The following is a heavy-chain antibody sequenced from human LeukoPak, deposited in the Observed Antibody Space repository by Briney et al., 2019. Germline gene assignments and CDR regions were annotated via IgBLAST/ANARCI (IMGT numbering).Heavy chain of an antibody. V-gene: IGHV4-61*01. J-gene: IGHJ5*02. CDR2: IYYSGST. CDR3: ARGRVRFDP. CDR1: GGSANSGKYY. Sequence: SESLSLTCTVSGGSANSGKYYWSWIRQPPGKGLEWIGYIYYSGSTNYNPSLKTRVTISVDTSKNQFSLKLSSVTAADTAVYYCARGRVRFDPWGQGTLVTVSS. D-gene: IGHD3-10*01.